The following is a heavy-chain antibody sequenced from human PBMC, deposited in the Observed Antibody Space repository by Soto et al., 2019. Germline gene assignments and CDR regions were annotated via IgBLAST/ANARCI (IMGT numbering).Heavy chain of an antibody. J-gene: IGHJ6*02. Sequence: SETLSLTCTVSGGSISSGGYYWSWIRQHPGKGLEWIGYIYYSGSTYYNPSLKSRVTISVDTSKNQFSLKLSSVTAADTAVYYCARDQVTIFADYYDSSGYLGSVWGQGTTVTVSS. CDR3: ARDQVTIFADYYDSSGYLGSV. CDR2: IYYSGST. CDR1: GGSISSGGYY. V-gene: IGHV4-31*03. D-gene: IGHD3-22*01.